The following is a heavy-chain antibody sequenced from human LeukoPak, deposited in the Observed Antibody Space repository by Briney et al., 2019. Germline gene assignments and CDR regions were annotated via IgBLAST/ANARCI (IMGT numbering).Heavy chain of an antibody. V-gene: IGHV1-18*01. CDR1: DYTFTNYN. Sequence: ASVKVSCKASDYTFTNYNIIWVRQAPGQGLEWMGWISAYNGNTNYAQKLQGRVTMTTDTSTSTAYMELRSLRSDDTAVYYCARVSQQLPSDYWGQGTLVTVSS. CDR2: ISAYNGNT. D-gene: IGHD6-13*01. J-gene: IGHJ4*02. CDR3: ARVSQQLPSDY.